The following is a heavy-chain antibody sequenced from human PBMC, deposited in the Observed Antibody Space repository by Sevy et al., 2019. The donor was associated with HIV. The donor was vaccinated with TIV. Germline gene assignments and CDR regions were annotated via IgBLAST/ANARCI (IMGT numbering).Heavy chain of an antibody. D-gene: IGHD3-16*01. J-gene: IGHJ1*01. Sequence: GGSLRLSCAASGFTFSNVWMTWVRQAPGQGLEWVGHSKSKTDAGTTDYAAPVRGRFTISRDDSKNTLYLQMNSLKTEDTAVYYCTTGGSLFQHWGQGTLVTVSS. V-gene: IGHV3-15*01. CDR3: TTGGSLFQH. CDR2: SKSKTDAGTT. CDR1: GFTFSNVW.